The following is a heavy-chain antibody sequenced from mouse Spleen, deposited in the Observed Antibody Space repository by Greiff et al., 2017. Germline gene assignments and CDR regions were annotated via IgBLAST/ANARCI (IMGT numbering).Heavy chain of an antibody. D-gene: IGHD2-5*01. CDR2: ISDGGSYT. CDR1: GFTFSSYA. J-gene: IGHJ2*01. CDR3: ARAPTIVTTDYFDY. Sequence: DVHLVESGGGLVKPGGSLKLSCAASGFTFSSYAMSWVRQTPEKRLEWVATISDGGSYTYYPDNVKGRFTISRDNAKNNLYLQMSHLKSEDTAMYYCARAPTIVTTDYFDYWGQGTTLTVSS. V-gene: IGHV5-4*01.